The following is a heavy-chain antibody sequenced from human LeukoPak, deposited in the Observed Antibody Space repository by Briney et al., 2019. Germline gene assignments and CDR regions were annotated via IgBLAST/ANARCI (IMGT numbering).Heavy chain of an antibody. Sequence: PSETLSLTCAVYGGSFSGYYWSWIRQPPGKGLEWIGEINHSGSTNYNPSLKSRVTISVDTSKNQFSLKLSSVTAAGTAVYYCARQHKYYDFWSGYYTGDYFDYWGQGTLVTVSS. V-gene: IGHV4-34*01. CDR1: GGSFSGYY. J-gene: IGHJ4*02. D-gene: IGHD3-3*01. CDR3: ARQHKYYDFWSGYYTGDYFDY. CDR2: INHSGST.